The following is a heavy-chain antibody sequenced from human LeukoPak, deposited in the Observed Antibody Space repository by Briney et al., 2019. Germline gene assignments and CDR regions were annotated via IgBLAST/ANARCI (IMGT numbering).Heavy chain of an antibody. V-gene: IGHV1-18*01. J-gene: IGHJ4*02. CDR1: GYTFTSYG. CDR3: ARELVGRITIDY. D-gene: IGHD2-2*01. Sequence: GASVKVSCKASGYTFTSYGISWVRQAPGQGLEWMGWISAYNGNTNYAQKLQGRVTITTDTSTSTAYMELRSLGSDDTAVYYCARELVGRITIDYWGQGTLVTVSS. CDR2: ISAYNGNT.